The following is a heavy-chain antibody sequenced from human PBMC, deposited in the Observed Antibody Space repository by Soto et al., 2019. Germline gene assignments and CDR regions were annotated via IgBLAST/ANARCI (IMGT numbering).Heavy chain of an antibody. J-gene: IGHJ5*02. CDR3: ARGRVSSSWFDP. CDR1: GGSFSGYY. Sequence: GPGPCPPSETLSLTCAVYGGSFSGYYWSWIRQPPGKGLEWIGEINHSGSTNYTPALKSRVTISVDTSKNQFFLKLSSVTAADTAGYYCARGRVSSSWFDPWGQGTLVTVSS. D-gene: IGHD6-13*01. V-gene: IGHV4-34*01. CDR2: INHSGST.